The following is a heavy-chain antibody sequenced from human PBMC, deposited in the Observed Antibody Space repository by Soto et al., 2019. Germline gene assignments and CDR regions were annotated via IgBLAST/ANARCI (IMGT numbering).Heavy chain of an antibody. V-gene: IGHV3-23*01. J-gene: IGHJ6*02. CDR2: ISGSGGSS. CDR1: GFAFSTYA. Sequence: EVQLLESGGALEHPGGSLRLSRAASGFAFSTYAMTWVRQAPGKGLEWVSVISGSGGSSYYAASVKGRFTISRDNSKNTLYLQMNGLRAEDTALYYCAKVTKRAAAGRYEYYKYGMDVWGQGTTVTVSS. CDR3: AKVTKRAAAGRYEYYKYGMDV. D-gene: IGHD6-13*01.